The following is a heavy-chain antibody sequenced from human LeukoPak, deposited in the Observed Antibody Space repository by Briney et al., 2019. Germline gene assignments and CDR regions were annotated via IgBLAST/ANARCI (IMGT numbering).Heavy chain of an antibody. V-gene: IGHV4-39*01. D-gene: IGHD3-16*02. CDR1: GDSISSSGYC. CDR2: ICYNGNT. J-gene: IGHJ5*02. Sequence: SETLSLTCTLSGDSISSSGYCWGWIRQPPGKGLECVGLICYNGNTYYTPSLKSRVTISVDTSKNQFSLRLSSVTAADTAMYYCARHKSRIGWFDPWSQGTLVTVSS. CDR3: ARHKSRIGWFDP.